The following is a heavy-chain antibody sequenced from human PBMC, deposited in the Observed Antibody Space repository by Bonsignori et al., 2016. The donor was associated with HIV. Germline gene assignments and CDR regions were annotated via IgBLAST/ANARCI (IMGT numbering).Heavy chain of an antibody. D-gene: IGHD6-6*01. J-gene: IGHJ4*02. CDR2: IYTSGST. CDR3: ARDTARALVD. V-gene: IGHV4-61*02. Sequence: WIRQPPGKGLEWIGRIYTSGSTNYNPSLKSRVTISVDTSKNQFSLKLSSVTAADTAVYYCARDTARALVDWGQGTLVTVSS.